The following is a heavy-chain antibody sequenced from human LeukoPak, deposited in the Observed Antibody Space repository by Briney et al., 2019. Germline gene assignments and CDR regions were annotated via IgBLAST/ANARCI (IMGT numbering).Heavy chain of an antibody. CDR2: IKQDGSEN. D-gene: IGHD1-26*01. V-gene: IGHV3-7*01. CDR1: GFTFSTFW. Sequence: PGGSLRLSCVASGFTFSTFWMNWVRQAPGKGLEWVANIKQDGSENYYVDSVKGRFTISRDNAKNSLYLQMNSLRAEDTAVYYCARDTGSFDYRGQGALVTVSS. J-gene: IGHJ4*02. CDR3: ARDTGSFDY.